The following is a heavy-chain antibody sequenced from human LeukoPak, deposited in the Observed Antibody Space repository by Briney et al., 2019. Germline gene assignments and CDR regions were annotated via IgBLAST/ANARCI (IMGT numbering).Heavy chain of an antibody. CDR1: GGSISRYY. Sequence: PSETLSPTCTLSGGSISRYYCSCIRQPAGQGLECIGRIYTSGSTDYNPSLNSRVTMSVDTSKDQFSLKLSSVTAADTAVYYCARVVISLIWSGYYTRAGWFDPWGQGNPVTVSS. V-gene: IGHV4-4*07. D-gene: IGHD3-3*01. CDR3: ARVVISLIWSGYYTRAGWFDP. CDR2: IYTSGST. J-gene: IGHJ5*02.